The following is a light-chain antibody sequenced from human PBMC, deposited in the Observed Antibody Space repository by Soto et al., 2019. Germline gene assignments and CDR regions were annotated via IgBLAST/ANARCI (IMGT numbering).Light chain of an antibody. Sequence: EIVLTQSPATLSLSPGERATLSCRASQSVSSLLAWYQQKPGQAPRLLIYDASNRATDIPARFSGSVSGTDFTLTISSLEPEDFAVYYCQQRSNWLLTFGGGTKVEIK. J-gene: IGKJ4*01. V-gene: IGKV3-11*01. CDR3: QQRSNWLLT. CDR1: QSVSSL. CDR2: DAS.